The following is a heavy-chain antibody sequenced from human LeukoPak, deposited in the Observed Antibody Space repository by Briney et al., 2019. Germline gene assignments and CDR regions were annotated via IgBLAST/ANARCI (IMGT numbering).Heavy chain of an antibody. CDR3: AKDQSPITFGGVIVHYYYYYGMDV. J-gene: IGHJ6*02. CDR1: GFTFSSYA. Sequence: GGSLRLSCAASGFTFSSYAMSWVRQAPGKGLEWVAVISYDGSNKYYADSVKGRFTISRDNSKNTLYLQMNSLRAEDTAVYYCAKDQSPITFGGVIVHYYYYYGMDVWGQGTTVTVSS. V-gene: IGHV3-30*18. D-gene: IGHD3-16*02. CDR2: ISYDGSNK.